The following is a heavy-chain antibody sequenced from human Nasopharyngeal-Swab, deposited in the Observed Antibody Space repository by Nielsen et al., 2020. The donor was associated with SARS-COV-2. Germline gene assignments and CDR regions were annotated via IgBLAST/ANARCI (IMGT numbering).Heavy chain of an antibody. V-gene: IGHV7-4-1*02. D-gene: IGHD1-26*01. J-gene: IGHJ6*02. CDR2: INTNTGNP. Sequence: ASVKVSCKASGYTFTSYAMNWVRQAPGQGLEWMGWINTNTGNPTYAQGFTGRFVFSLDTSVSTAYPQISSLKAEDTAVYYCAREMTLGRRGYYYGMDVWGQGTTVTVSS. CDR1: GYTFTSYA. CDR3: AREMTLGRRGYYYGMDV.